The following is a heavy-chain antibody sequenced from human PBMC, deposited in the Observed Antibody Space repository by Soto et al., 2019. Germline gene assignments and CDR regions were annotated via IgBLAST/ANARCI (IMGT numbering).Heavy chain of an antibody. Sequence: PGGSLRLSCAASGFTFSSYWMHWVRQAPGRGLVWVSRINSDGSSTSYADSVKGRFTISRDNAKNTLYLQMNSLRAEDTAVYYCARAPFAMVRGVIDYYYYYYMDVWGKGTTVTVSS. V-gene: IGHV3-74*01. CDR2: INSDGSST. CDR3: ARAPFAMVRGVIDYYYYYYMDV. J-gene: IGHJ6*03. CDR1: GFTFSSYW. D-gene: IGHD3-10*01.